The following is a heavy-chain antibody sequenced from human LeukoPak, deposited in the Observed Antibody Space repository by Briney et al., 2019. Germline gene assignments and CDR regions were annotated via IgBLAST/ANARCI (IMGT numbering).Heavy chain of an antibody. V-gene: IGHV3-33*01. J-gene: IGHJ4*02. CDR1: GFTFTNHG. Sequence: GGSLRLSCAASGFTFTNHGFHWVRQAPGKGLEWVALIWYDGSKKVYVDSVKGRFTISRDDPKNTLYLQMNSLRDEDTAVYYCARDLGNFDRGGSYFDYWGQGTLVTVSS. CDR2: IWYDGSKK. D-gene: IGHD4-23*01. CDR3: ARDLGNFDRGGSYFDY.